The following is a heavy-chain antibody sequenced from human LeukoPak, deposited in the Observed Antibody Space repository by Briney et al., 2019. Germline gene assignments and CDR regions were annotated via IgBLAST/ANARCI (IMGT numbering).Heavy chain of an antibody. CDR1: GFTFSDYC. V-gene: IGHV3-11*04. CDR2: IRGGGSTK. D-gene: IGHD5-18*01. CDR3: ARGFRRGYSYGYNFDY. J-gene: IGHJ4*02. Sequence: PGGSLRLSCAASGFTFSDYCMSWVRQAPGKGLEWVASIRGGGSTKYYPYSVKGRFNMSRNNAKNSLYLQMNSLRAEDTAVYYCARGFRRGYSYGYNFDYWGQGTLVTVSS.